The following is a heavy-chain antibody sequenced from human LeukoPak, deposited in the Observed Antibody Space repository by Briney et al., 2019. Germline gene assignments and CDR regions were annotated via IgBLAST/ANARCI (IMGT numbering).Heavy chain of an antibody. V-gene: IGHV3-21*01. Sequence: GGSLRLSCAASGFTFSNYAINWVRQPPGKGLEWVSSITISSTYLHYAESVKGRFTISRDDAKNSLYLQMNSLRAEDTAVYFCARSLVRLMQSTDAFDMWGQGTMVTVSS. J-gene: IGHJ3*02. CDR1: GFTFSNYA. CDR2: ITISSTYL. CDR3: ARSLVRLMQSTDAFDM. D-gene: IGHD3-10*01.